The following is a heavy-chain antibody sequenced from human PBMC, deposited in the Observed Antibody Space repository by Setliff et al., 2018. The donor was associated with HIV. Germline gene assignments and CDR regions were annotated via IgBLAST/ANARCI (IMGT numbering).Heavy chain of an antibody. Sequence: GASVKVSCKASGYTFINYYIHWVRQAPGQGLEWMGRISPGSAAANYAQKFQGRVTMTRDASTTTAYMEVNRLTSDDTAVYYCAKGQGPVDYWGQGTLVTVS. CDR1: GYTFINYY. CDR2: ISPGSAAA. CDR3: AKGQGPVDY. V-gene: IGHV1-2*06. J-gene: IGHJ4*02.